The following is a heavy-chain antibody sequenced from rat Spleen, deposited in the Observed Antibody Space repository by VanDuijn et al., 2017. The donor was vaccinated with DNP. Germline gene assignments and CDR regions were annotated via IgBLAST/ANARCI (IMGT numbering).Heavy chain of an antibody. CDR3: ARQGITMMVMGVMDA. D-gene: IGHD1-12*03. J-gene: IGHJ4*01. CDR2: ISYSGST. Sequence: EVQLQESGPGLVKPSQSLSLTCSVTGYSITSNYWGWIRKFPGNKMEWMGYISYSGSTSYNPSLKSRNSITRDTTKNQFFLQLNSVTTEDTATYYCARQGITMMVMGVMDAWGQGTSVTVSS. V-gene: IGHV3-1*01. CDR1: GYSITSNY.